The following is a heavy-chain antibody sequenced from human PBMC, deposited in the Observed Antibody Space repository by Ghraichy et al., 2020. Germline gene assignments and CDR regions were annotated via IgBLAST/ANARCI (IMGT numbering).Heavy chain of an antibody. CDR3: ARDINLGGYSSSWFDY. V-gene: IGHV6-1*01. Sequence: SQTLSLTCAISGDSVSSNSAAWNWIRQSPSRGLEWLGRTYYRSKWYNDYAVSVKSRITINPDTSKNQFSLQLNSVTPEDTAVYYCARDINLGGYSSSWFDYWGQGTLVTVSS. CDR1: GDSVSSNSAA. D-gene: IGHD6-13*01. J-gene: IGHJ4*02. CDR2: TYYRSKWYN.